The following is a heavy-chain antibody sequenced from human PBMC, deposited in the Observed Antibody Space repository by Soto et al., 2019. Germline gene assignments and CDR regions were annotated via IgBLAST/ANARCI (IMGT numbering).Heavy chain of an antibody. V-gene: IGHV2-5*02. D-gene: IGHD3-10*01. J-gene: IGHJ3*02. Sequence: QITLKESGPTLVKPTQTLTLTCTFSEFSLSTSGVGVGWIRQPPGKALEWLALIYWDDDKRYSPSLKSRLTITKDTSKNQVVLTMTNMDPVDTATYYCAHTLWFGEWIDAFDIWGQGTMVTVSS. CDR2: IYWDDDK. CDR3: AHTLWFGEWIDAFDI. CDR1: EFSLSTSGVG.